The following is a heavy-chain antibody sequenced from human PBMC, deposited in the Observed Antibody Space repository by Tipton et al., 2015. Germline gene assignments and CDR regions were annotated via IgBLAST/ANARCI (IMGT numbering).Heavy chain of an antibody. CDR1: GGSVTSGSYY. V-gene: IGHV4-61*01. J-gene: IGHJ4*02. D-gene: IGHD3-22*01. Sequence: GLVKPSENLSLTCTVSGGSVTSGSYYWSWIRQPPGKRLEWIGYIDFRGSTEYNPSVKSRVSISVDRSKNQFSLRLNSVTAADTAVYFCARDAWAGDSRGFYYIYWGQGPRVRVPS. CDR3: ARDAWAGDSRGFYYIY. CDR2: IDFRGST.